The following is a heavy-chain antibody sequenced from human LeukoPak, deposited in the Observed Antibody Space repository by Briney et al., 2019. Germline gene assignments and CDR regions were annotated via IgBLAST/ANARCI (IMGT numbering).Heavy chain of an antibody. CDR1: GFTFSSCA. CDR3: ARVMCGGDCYLYYYMDV. J-gene: IGHJ6*03. CDR2: ISYDGSNK. V-gene: IGHV3-30*04. Sequence: GRSLRLSCAASGFTFSSCAMHWVRQAPARGLEWGAVISYDGSNKYYADSVKGRFTISRDNSKNTLYLQMNSLRAEDTAVYYCARVMCGGDCYLYYYMDVWGKGTTVTVSS. D-gene: IGHD2-21*02.